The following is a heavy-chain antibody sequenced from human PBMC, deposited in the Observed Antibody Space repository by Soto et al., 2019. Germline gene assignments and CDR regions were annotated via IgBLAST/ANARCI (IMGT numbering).Heavy chain of an antibody. Sequence: EVHLVESGGGLVQPGRSLRLSCAASGFTFDDYAIHWVRQAPGKGLEWVSGISWNSGSIGYADSVKGRFTISRDNAKNSRYQQMNSLRAEETALYYCAKDRGPRIAVAGTMYMDVWGKGTTVTVSS. CDR3: AKDRGPRIAVAGTMYMDV. CDR2: ISWNSGSI. J-gene: IGHJ6*03. CDR1: GFTFDDYA. D-gene: IGHD6-13*01. V-gene: IGHV3-9*01.